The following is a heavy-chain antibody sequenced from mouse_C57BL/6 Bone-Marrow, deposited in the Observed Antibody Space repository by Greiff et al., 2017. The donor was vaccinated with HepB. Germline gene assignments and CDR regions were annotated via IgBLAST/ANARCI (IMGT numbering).Heavy chain of an antibody. V-gene: IGHV1-55*01. CDR1: GYTFTSYW. J-gene: IGHJ1*03. CDR2: ISPGSGST. Sequence: QVQLQQPGAELVKPGASVKMSCKASGYTFTSYWITWVKQRPGQGLEWIGDISPGSGSTNYNEKFKSKATLTVDTSSSTAYMQLRSLTSEDSAVYYCAGIFITTPVATREGYFDVWGTGTTVTVSS. CDR3: AGIFITTPVATREGYFDV. D-gene: IGHD1-1*01.